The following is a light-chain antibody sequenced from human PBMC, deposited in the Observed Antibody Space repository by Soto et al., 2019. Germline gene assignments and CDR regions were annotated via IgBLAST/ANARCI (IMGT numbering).Light chain of an antibody. V-gene: IGKV3-20*01. Sequence: EIVLTQSPITLSLSPGERATLSCRASQSVSSSYLAWHQHKPGLAPRLLIYGGSRRATGIPDRFSGSVSGTDFTLTISRLEPEDFAVYYCQQYGYLITFGQGTRLEIK. CDR2: GGS. CDR1: QSVSSSY. J-gene: IGKJ5*01. CDR3: QQYGYLIT.